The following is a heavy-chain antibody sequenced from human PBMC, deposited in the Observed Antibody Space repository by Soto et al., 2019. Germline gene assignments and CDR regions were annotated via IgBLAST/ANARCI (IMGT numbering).Heavy chain of an antibody. V-gene: IGHV1-69*02. CDR1: GGTLSSYT. CDR2: IIPMFGIG. CDR3: ARYDIGYGMDV. D-gene: IGHD3-9*01. J-gene: IGHJ6*02. Sequence: QVQLVQSGAEVRKPGSSLKVSCKVSGGTLSSYTITWVRQAPGQGLEWMGRIIPMFGIGNYAQKFQGRVTITADKSTNTAYMELSSLISEDTAVYYCARYDIGYGMDVWGQGTTVTVSS.